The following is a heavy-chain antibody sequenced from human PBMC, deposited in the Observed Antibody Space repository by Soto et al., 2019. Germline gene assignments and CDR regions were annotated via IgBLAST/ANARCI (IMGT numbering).Heavy chain of an antibody. V-gene: IGHV3-33*01. D-gene: IGHD4-17*01. Sequence: GGTLILSCEASGFTFSSYGMHWVRQIQVMWLQWVAVIWYDGSKKYYAYAVKRRFTISRDNSKNTLYLQMNSLTAEVTAVYYWARDDYGDYNRFDYWGQGTLFTVSS. J-gene: IGHJ4*02. CDR2: IWYDGSKK. CDR1: GFTFSSYG. CDR3: ARDDYGDYNRFDY.